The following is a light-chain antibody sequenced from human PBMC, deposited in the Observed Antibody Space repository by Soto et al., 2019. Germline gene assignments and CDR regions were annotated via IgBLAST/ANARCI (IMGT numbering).Light chain of an antibody. CDR3: QQYNDYSWT. J-gene: IGKJ1*01. Sequence: DIHVTQSPSTLSASVLDSFSINGRASQSISAWLAWYQQKPGKAPRLLIYKASTLEIGVPSRFSGSGSGTEFTLTISSLQPDDVAIYYCQQYNDYSWTFGQGTKVDIK. CDR2: KAS. V-gene: IGKV1-5*03. CDR1: QSISAW.